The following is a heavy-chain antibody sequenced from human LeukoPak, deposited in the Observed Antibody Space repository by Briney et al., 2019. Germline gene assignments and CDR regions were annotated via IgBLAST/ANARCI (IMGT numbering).Heavy chain of an antibody. Sequence: GASVKVSCKASGYTFTGYYMHWVRQAPGQGLEWMGWINPNSGGTNYAQKFQGRVTMTRDTSISTAYMELRSLRSDDTAVYYCARDPEGAGIAARPGDYFDYWGQGTLVTVSS. J-gene: IGHJ4*02. CDR1: GYTFTGYY. D-gene: IGHD6-6*01. V-gene: IGHV1-2*02. CDR2: INPNSGGT. CDR3: ARDPEGAGIAARPGDYFDY.